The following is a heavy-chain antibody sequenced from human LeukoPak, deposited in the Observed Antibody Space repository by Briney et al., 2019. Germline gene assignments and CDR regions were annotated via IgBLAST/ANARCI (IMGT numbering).Heavy chain of an antibody. CDR3: ARDQPLYHDYGGYGFDS. J-gene: IGHJ4*02. CDR1: GGSIRSGTYY. CDR2: VSSTGSP. V-gene: IGHV4-61*02. Sequence: PSETLSLTCTVSGGSIRSGTYYWGWIRQPAGKGLEWIGRVSSTGSPKYNPSLKSRVTISVDTSKNQFSLQLTSVTAADTAVYYCARDQPLYHDYGGYGFDSWGQGTLVTVSS. D-gene: IGHD4-17*01.